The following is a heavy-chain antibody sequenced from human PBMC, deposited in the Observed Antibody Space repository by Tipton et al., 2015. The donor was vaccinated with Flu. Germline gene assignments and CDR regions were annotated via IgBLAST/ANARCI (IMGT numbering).Heavy chain of an antibody. CDR2: GYTSGGT. J-gene: IGHJ4*02. Sequence: TLSLTCTVSGGSISSYYWSWIRQPAGKGLEWIGCGYTSGGTNYNPSLKSRVTMSVDTSKNQFSLKLSSVTAADTAVYYCARRTRGYSYGYDYWGQGTLVTVSS. V-gene: IGHV4-4*07. CDR1: GGSISSYY. D-gene: IGHD5-18*01. CDR3: ARRTRGYSYGYDY.